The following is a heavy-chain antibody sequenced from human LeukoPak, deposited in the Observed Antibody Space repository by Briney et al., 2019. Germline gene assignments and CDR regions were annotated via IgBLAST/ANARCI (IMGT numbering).Heavy chain of an antibody. CDR2: IIPIFGTA. D-gene: IGHD3-10*01. J-gene: IGHJ4*02. Sequence: SVKVSCKASGGTFSSYAISWVRQAPGQGLEWMGRIIPIFGTANYAQKFQGRVTITADKSTSTAYMELSSLRSEDTAVYYCARDSYYYGSGGYYLFDYWGQGTLVTVSS. CDR3: ARDSYYYGSGGYYLFDY. CDR1: GGTFSSYA. V-gene: IGHV1-69*06.